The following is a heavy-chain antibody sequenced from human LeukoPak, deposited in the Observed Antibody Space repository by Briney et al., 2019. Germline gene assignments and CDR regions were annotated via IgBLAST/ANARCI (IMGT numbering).Heavy chain of an antibody. CDR3: ARGPIQLWIHNAMDV. V-gene: IGHV3-49*04. Sequence: GSLRLSCRGYGFTFGDHAMSWVRQAPGKGLEWVGFIRSKAYRGTTEYAASVKGRFTISRDDSTSIAYLQMNSLRIEDTAVHYCARGPIQLWIHNAMDVWGQGTTVTVSS. J-gene: IGHJ6*02. D-gene: IGHD5-18*01. CDR2: IRSKAYRGTT. CDR1: GFTFGDHA.